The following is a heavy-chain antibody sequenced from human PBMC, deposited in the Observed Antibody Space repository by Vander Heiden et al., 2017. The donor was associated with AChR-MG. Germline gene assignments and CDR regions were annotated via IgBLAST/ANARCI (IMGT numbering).Heavy chain of an antibody. Sequence: EVQLLESGGGLVQPGGSLRLSCAASGFTFSSYAMSWVRQAPGKGLEWVSAISGSGGSTYYADSVKGRFTISRDNSKNTLYLQMNSLRAEDTAVYYCAKVTLYGGDRSGYFDLWGRGTLVTVSS. CDR1: GFTFSSYA. D-gene: IGHD2-21*02. J-gene: IGHJ2*01. CDR3: AKVTLYGGDRSGYFDL. V-gene: IGHV3-23*01. CDR2: ISGSGGST.